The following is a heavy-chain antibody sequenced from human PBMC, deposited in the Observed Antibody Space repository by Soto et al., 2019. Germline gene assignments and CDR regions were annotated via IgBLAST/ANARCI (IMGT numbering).Heavy chain of an antibody. J-gene: IGHJ4*02. CDR2: IYYSGST. CDR3: ARTWGSTHAY. V-gene: IGHV4-59*01. CDR1: GGSISNYY. Sequence: PSETLSLTCTVSGGSISNYYWTWIRQPPGKGLEWIGYIYYSGSTNYSLSLKSRVTISVDTSKNQSSLKLSSVTAADTAVYYCARTWGSTHAYWGRGALVTVSS. D-gene: IGHD3-16*01.